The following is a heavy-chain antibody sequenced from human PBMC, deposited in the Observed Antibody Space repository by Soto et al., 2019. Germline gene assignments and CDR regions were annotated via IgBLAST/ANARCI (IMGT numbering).Heavy chain of an antibody. CDR3: IVDVPNGGVYVPIDH. D-gene: IGHD2-8*02. CDR2: IKSKADGETT. V-gene: IGHV3-15*01. CDR1: GFSFNSAW. Sequence: EEQVVESGGGLVKPGGSLRLSCVVSGFSFNSAWMIWVRQAPGKGLEWVGRIKSKADGETTDYAAPVKGRFAISRDDSNDTVYLQMNSLKTEDTAMYYCIVDVPNGGVYVPIDHWGQGTLVTVSS. J-gene: IGHJ4*02.